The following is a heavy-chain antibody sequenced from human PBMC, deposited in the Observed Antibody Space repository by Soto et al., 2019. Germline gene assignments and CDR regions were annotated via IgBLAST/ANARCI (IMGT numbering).Heavy chain of an antibody. CDR1: GGSISSSSYY. CDR3: ARQSRADYYGSGSYDY. CDR2: IYYSGST. V-gene: IGHV4-39*01. D-gene: IGHD3-10*01. J-gene: IGHJ4*02. Sequence: SETLSLTCTVSGGSISSSSYYWGWIRQPPGKGLEWIGSIYYSGSTYYNPSLKSRVTISVDTSKNQFSLKLSSVTAADTAVYYCARQSRADYYGSGSYDYWGQGTLVTAPQ.